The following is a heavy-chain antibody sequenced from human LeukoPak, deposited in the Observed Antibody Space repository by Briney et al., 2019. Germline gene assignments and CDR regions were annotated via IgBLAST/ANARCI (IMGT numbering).Heavy chain of an antibody. J-gene: IGHJ5*02. D-gene: IGHD2-2*01. CDR3: ARHFPIVVVPAAMEYNWFDP. V-gene: IGHV4-59*08. CDR1: GGSISSYY. CDR2: IYYSGST. Sequence: SETLSLTCTVPGGSISSYYWSWIRQPPGKGLEWIGYIYYSGSTNYNPSLKSRVTISVDTSKNQFSLKLSSVTAADTAVYYCARHFPIVVVPAAMEYNWFDPWGQGTPVTVSS.